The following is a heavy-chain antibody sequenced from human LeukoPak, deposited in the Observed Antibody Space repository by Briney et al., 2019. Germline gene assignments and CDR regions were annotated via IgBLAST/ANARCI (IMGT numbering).Heavy chain of an antibody. J-gene: IGHJ6*02. CDR2: IIPILGIA. Sequence: ASVKVSCKASGGTFSSYAISWVRQAPGQGLEWMGRIIPILGIANYAQKFQGRVTITADKSTSTAYMELSSLRSEDTAVYYCARISKSNYYGMDVSGQGTTVTVSS. V-gene: IGHV1-69*04. CDR3: ARISKSNYYGMDV. CDR1: GGTFSSYA.